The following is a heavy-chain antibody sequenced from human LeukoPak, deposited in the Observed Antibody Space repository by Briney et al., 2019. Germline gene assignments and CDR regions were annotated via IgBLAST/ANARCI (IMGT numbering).Heavy chain of an antibody. CDR1: GFTFSSYA. Sequence: GGSLRLSCAASGFTFSSYAMSWVRQAPGKGLEWVSAISGSGGSTYYADSVKGRFTISRDNSKNTLYLQMNSLRAEDTAVYYCARGTRGGSGSYYNVGAFDIWGQGTMVTVSS. D-gene: IGHD3-10*01. V-gene: IGHV3-23*01. CDR3: ARGTRGGSGSYYNVGAFDI. J-gene: IGHJ3*02. CDR2: ISGSGGST.